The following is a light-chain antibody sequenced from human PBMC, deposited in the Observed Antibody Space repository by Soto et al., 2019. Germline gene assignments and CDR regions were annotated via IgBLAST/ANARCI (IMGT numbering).Light chain of an antibody. CDR3: QQYGSSLA. V-gene: IGKV3-20*01. CDR1: QSVSSSY. J-gene: IGKJ1*01. CDR2: GAS. Sequence: EIVLTQSPGTLSLSPGERATLSCRASQSVSSSYLAWYQHKPGQAPRLLIYGASSRATGIPDRFSGSGSGTDFTLTISRLEPEDFAVYYFQQYGSSLAFGQGTKVEIK.